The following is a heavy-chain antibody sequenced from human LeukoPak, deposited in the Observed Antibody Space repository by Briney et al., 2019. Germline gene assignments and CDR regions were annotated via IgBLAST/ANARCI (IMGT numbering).Heavy chain of an antibody. J-gene: IGHJ6*02. D-gene: IGHD1-14*01. CDR2: IIPIFGTA. CDR1: GGTFISYA. Sequence: GASVKVSCKASGGTFISYAISWVRQAPGQGLEWMGGIIPIFGTANYAQKFQGRVTITADESTSTAYMELSSLRSEDTAVYYCAREPEPPDPRYGMDVWGQGTTVTVSS. CDR3: AREPEPPDPRYGMDV. V-gene: IGHV1-69*13.